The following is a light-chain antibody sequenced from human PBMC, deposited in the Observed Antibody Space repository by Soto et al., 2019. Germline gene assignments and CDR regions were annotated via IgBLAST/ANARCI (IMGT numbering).Light chain of an antibody. J-gene: IGKJ2*01. V-gene: IGKV3-20*01. CDR2: GAS. CDR1: QSVSNNF. Sequence: EIVLTQSPGTLSLSPGERATLSCRASQSVSNNFLAWYQQKPGQAPRLLIYGASSRATGIPDRFSGSGSGTDFTLTISRLEPEDFAMYYCQQYGSSPPYTFGQGTNLEIK. CDR3: QQYGSSPPYT.